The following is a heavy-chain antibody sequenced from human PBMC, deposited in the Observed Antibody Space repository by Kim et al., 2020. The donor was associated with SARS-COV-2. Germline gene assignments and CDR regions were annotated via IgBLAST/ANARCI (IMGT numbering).Heavy chain of an antibody. CDR2: IYPGYSDT. CDR3: ARPTISDSSGYYYPAFDI. V-gene: IGHV5-51*01. J-gene: IGHJ3*02. D-gene: IGHD3-22*01. Sequence: GESLKISCKGSGYSFTSYWIGWVRQMPGKGLEWMGIIYPGYSDTRYSPSFQGQVTISADKSISTAYLQWSSLKASDTAMYYCARPTISDSSGYYYPAFDIWGQGTMVTVSS. CDR1: GYSFTSYW.